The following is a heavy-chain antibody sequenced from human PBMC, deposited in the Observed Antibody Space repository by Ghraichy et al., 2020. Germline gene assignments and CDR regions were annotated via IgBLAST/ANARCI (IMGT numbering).Heavy chain of an antibody. CDR2: IWYDGSNK. CDR1: GFTFSSYG. Sequence: LSLTCAASGFTFSSYGMHWVRQAPGKGLEWVAVIWYDGSNKYYADSVKGRFTISRDNSKNTLYLQINSLRAEDTAVYYCASDRGYGSGSYYNDFDYWGQGTLVTVSS. D-gene: IGHD3-10*01. CDR3: ASDRGYGSGSYYNDFDY. J-gene: IGHJ4*02. V-gene: IGHV3-33*01.